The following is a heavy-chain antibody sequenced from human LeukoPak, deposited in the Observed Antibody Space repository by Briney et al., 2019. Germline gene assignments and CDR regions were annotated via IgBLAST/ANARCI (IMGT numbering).Heavy chain of an antibody. CDR2: IYHSGST. CDR3: AGSSGYCSGGSCYGRDFDY. J-gene: IGHJ4*02. CDR1: GYSISSGYY. D-gene: IGHD2-15*01. V-gene: IGHV4-38-2*02. Sequence: SETLSLTCTVSGYSISSGYYWGRIRQPPGKGLEWIGSIYHSGSTYYNPSLKSRVTISVDTSKNQFSLKLSSVTAADTAVYYCAGSSGYCSGGSCYGRDFDYWGQGTLVTVSS.